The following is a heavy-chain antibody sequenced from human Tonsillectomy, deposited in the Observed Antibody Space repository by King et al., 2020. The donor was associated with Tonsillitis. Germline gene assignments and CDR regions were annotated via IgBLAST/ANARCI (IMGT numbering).Heavy chain of an antibody. J-gene: IGHJ4*02. V-gene: IGHV3-23*04. CDR1: GFTFTSHA. D-gene: IGHD6-13*01. CDR2: ISGSGGST. Sequence: VQLVESGGGLVQPGGSLRLSCAASGFTFTSHAMSWVRQAPGKGLEWVSIISGSGGSTYYADSVKGRFTISRDNYKNTLYLQMNSLRVEDTAVYYCAKGGFRVFAYWGQGTLVTVSS. CDR3: AKGGFRVFAY.